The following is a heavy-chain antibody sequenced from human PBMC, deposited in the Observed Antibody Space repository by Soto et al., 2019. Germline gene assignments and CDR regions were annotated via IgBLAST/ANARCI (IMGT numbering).Heavy chain of an antibody. CDR3: TRDRTDTDVLHGSYGLDI. CDR1: GFTFGDYA. V-gene: IGHV3-49*04. CDR2: MRNKVYGGTT. J-gene: IGHJ6*02. D-gene: IGHD5-18*01. Sequence: GGSLRLSCTASGFTFGDYAMSWVRQAPGKGLERVGFMRNKVYGGTTEYAASVKGRFAISRDDSKSIAYLHMSSLKTEDTAVYYCTRDRTDTDVLHGSYGLDIWGQGTKVTVSS.